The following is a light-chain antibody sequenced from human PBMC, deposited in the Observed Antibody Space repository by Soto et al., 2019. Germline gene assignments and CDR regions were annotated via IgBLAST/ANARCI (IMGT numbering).Light chain of an antibody. Sequence: ALAQPASVSGSPGQSITISCSGTSSDIGAYNHVAWFQQFPGKTPKLMIYSVSNRPSGVSYRFSGSKSGNTASLTISGLQAEDEADYYCISYTVSRSYVFGTGTKVTVL. V-gene: IGLV2-14*01. CDR2: SVS. J-gene: IGLJ1*01. CDR1: SSDIGAYNH. CDR3: ISYTVSRSYV.